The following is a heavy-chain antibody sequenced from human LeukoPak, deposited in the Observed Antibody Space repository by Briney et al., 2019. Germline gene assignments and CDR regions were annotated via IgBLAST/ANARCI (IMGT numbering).Heavy chain of an antibody. J-gene: IGHJ4*02. CDR2: IGPSSGGT. D-gene: IGHD4-17*01. Sequence: ASVKVSCKASGYTLTNYFMHWVRQAPGQGLEWMGVIGPSSGGTSYAQKFQGRVAMTRDTSTSTVSMELSSLRSEDTAVYYCARRGGNEILRFFDYWGQGTLVTVSS. V-gene: IGHV1-46*01. CDR3: ARRGGNEILRFFDY. CDR1: GYTLTNYF.